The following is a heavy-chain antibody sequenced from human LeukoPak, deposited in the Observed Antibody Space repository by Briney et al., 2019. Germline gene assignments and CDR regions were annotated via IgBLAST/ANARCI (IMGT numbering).Heavy chain of an antibody. CDR1: GYTFTSYA. CDR2: INAGNGNT. Sequence: ASVKVSCKASGYTFTSYAMHWVRQAPGQRLEWMGWINAGNGNTKYSQKFQGRVTITRDTSASTAYVELSSLRSEDTAVYYCAREYYDSSGYWVYFDYWGQGTLVTVSS. CDR3: AREYYDSSGYWVYFDY. J-gene: IGHJ4*02. D-gene: IGHD3-22*01. V-gene: IGHV1-3*01.